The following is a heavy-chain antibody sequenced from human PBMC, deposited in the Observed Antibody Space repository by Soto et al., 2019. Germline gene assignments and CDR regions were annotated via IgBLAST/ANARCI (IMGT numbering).Heavy chain of an antibody. Sequence: GSLRLSCAASGFTFSSYAMHWVRQAPGKGLEWVAVISYDGSNKYYADSVKGRFTISRDNSKNTLYLQMNSLRAEDTAVYYCAREGAGLYDIFTGYQDHYYYYGMDVWGQGTTVTVSS. CDR3: AREGAGLYDIFTGYQDHYYYYGMDV. CDR1: GFTFSSYA. D-gene: IGHD3-9*01. J-gene: IGHJ6*02. CDR2: ISYDGSNK. V-gene: IGHV3-30*04.